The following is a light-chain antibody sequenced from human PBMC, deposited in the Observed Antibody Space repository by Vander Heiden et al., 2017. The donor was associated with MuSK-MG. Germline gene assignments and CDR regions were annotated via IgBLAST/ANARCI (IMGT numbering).Light chain of an antibody. CDR2: EDN. CDR1: SGSIATDA. Sequence: NFILTQPHSVSESPGETVTISCTRRSGSIATDAVQWYQQRPGSAPVIVMYEDNQRRSGGPDRFSGSLDGSSNSASLTISGLKTEDEADYYCQSYERNNQVVFGGGTKLTVL. CDR3: QSYERNNQVV. V-gene: IGLV6-57*03. J-gene: IGLJ3*02.